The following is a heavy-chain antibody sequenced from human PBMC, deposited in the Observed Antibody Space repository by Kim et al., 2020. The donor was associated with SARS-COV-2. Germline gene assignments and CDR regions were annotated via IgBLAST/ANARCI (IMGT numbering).Heavy chain of an antibody. Sequence: GGSLRLSCAASGFAFGTHSMNWVRQAPGKGLEWVSSIGGTTNYIYYADSLKSRFTISRDNSKNSLYLQMDSLRAEDTAVYYCARGGYCSNTSCYFYYYALDVWGQGTTVTVSS. CDR1: GFAFGTHS. CDR2: IGGTTNYI. J-gene: IGHJ6*02. V-gene: IGHV3-21*01. CDR3: ARGGYCSNTSCYFYYYALDV. D-gene: IGHD2-2*01.